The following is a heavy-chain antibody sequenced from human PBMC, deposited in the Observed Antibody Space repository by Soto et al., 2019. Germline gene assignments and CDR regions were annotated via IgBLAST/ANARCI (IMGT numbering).Heavy chain of an antibody. CDR2: MNPNSGNT. CDR1: GYTFTSYD. Sequence: ASVKVSCKASGYTFTSYDINWVRQATGQGLEWMGWMNPNSGNTGYAQKFQGRVTMTRNTSIRTAYMELSSLRSEDTAVYYCARGEDYSNYRYYYYYYGIDVWGQGTTVTVSS. CDR3: ARGEDYSNYRYYYYYYGIDV. J-gene: IGHJ6*02. D-gene: IGHD4-4*01. V-gene: IGHV1-8*01.